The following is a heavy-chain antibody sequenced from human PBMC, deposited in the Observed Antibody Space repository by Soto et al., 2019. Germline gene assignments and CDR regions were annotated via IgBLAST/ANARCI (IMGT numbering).Heavy chain of an antibody. CDR3: ARSRDFGAFDI. CDR1: GFTVSSNY. CDR2: IYSGGTT. Sequence: GGSLRLSCAASGFTVSSNYMRWVRQVPGKGLEWVTVIYSGGTTDYADSVKGRFTISKDDSKNTVYLQMNSLRVEDTAVYYCARSRDFGAFDIWGQGTIVTVSS. V-gene: IGHV3-53*01. J-gene: IGHJ3*02. D-gene: IGHD3-10*01.